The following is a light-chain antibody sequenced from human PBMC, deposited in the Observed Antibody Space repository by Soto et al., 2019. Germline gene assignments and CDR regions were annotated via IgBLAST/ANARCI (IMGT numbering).Light chain of an antibody. CDR1: QSVSSY. CDR2: GAS. Sequence: DIVMTQSPATLSVSPGDRATLSCRASQSVSSYLAWYQHKPGQAPRLLINGASTRASGIPARFSGSGSGTEFTLTITSLQSEDFAVYYCQQYNSYSRTFGQGTKVEIK. J-gene: IGKJ1*01. CDR3: QQYNSYSRT. V-gene: IGKV3-15*01.